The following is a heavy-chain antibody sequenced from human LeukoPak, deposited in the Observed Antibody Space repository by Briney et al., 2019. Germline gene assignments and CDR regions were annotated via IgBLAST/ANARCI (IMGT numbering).Heavy chain of an antibody. J-gene: IGHJ5*02. D-gene: IGHD3-10*01. CDR3: ARDWRPLQWFGEGHWFDP. Sequence: ASVKVSCKASGYTFTGYYMHWVRQAPGQGLEWMGWINPNSGGTNYAQKFQGRVTMTRDTSISTAYMELSRLRSDDTAVYYCARDWRPLQWFGEGHWFDPWGQGTLVTVSS. CDR2: INPNSGGT. CDR1: GYTFTGYY. V-gene: IGHV1-2*02.